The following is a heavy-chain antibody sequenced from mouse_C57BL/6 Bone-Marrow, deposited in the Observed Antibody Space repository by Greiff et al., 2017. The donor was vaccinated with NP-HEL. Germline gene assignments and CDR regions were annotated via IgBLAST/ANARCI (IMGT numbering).Heavy chain of an antibody. V-gene: IGHV1-64*01. Sequence: QVQLQQPGAELVKPGASVKLSCKASGYTFTSYWMHWVKQRPGQGLEWIGMIPPNSGSTNYNEKFKSKATLTVDKSSSTAYMQLSSLTSEDSAVYYCAAYYSNYWYFDVWGTGTTVTVSS. CDR1: GYTFTSYW. CDR3: AAYYSNYWYFDV. J-gene: IGHJ1*03. D-gene: IGHD2-5*01. CDR2: IPPNSGST.